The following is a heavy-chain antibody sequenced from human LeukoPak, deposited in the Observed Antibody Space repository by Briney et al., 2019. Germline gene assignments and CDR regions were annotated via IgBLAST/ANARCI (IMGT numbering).Heavy chain of an antibody. Sequence: PSETLSLTCTVSGGSLSSGSYYWSWIRQPAGKGLEWIGRIYTSGSTNYNPSLKSRVTISVDTSKNQFSLKLSSVTAADTAVYYCARDARGWSGFDYWGQGTLVTVSS. J-gene: IGHJ4*02. D-gene: IGHD3-3*01. CDR3: ARDARGWSGFDY. V-gene: IGHV4-61*02. CDR2: IYTSGST. CDR1: GGSLSSGSYY.